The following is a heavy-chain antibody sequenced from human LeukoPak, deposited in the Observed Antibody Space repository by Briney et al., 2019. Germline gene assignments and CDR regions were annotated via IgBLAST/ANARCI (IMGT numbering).Heavy chain of an antibody. CDR1: GFXFSNYA. CDR2: ISYDGSIK. D-gene: IGHD3-10*01. CDR3: ARTLALYGSGSFFDF. J-gene: IGHJ4*02. V-gene: IGHV3-30-3*01. Sequence: GGSLRLSCAASGFXFSNYAMHWIRQAPGKGLEWVALISYDGSIKYYADSLKGRFTISRDNSKNTLYLQMNSLRAEDTAVYYCARTLALYGSGSFFDFWGQGTLVTVSS.